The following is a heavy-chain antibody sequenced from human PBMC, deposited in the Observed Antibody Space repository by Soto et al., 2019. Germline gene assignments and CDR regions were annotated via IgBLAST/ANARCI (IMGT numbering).Heavy chain of an antibody. V-gene: IGHV3-23*01. J-gene: IGHJ4*02. Sequence: EVQLLESGGGLVQPGGSLRLSCAASGFTFSSYAMSWVRQAPGKGLEWVSAIRGSGGSTYYADSVKGRFTISRDNSKNTLYLQMNSLRAEDTAVYYCAKDLGYSGYEYYFDYWGQGTLVTVSS. CDR3: AKDLGYSGYEYYFDY. CDR2: IRGSGGST. D-gene: IGHD5-12*01. CDR1: GFTFSSYA.